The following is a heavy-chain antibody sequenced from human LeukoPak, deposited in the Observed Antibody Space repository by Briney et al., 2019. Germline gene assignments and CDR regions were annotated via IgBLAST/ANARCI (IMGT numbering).Heavy chain of an antibody. D-gene: IGHD6-19*01. J-gene: IGHJ4*02. CDR3: ARNSSERGFDY. CDR1: GGSFSGYY. CDR2: INHSGNT. V-gene: IGHV4-34*01. Sequence: SETLSLTCAVYGGSFSGYYWSWIRQPPGKGLEWIGEINHSGNTDYNPSLKSRVTISVDTSKNQFSLYLTSVTAADTAVYYCARNSSERGFDYWGQGNLVTASS.